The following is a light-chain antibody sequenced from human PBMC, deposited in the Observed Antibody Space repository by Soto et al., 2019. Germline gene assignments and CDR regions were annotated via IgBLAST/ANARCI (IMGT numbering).Light chain of an antibody. CDR2: AAS. CDR1: QGISSF. CDR3: QQLHTYPYT. V-gene: IGKV1-9*01. Sequence: DIQLTQSPSFLSASVGDRVTITCRASQGISSFLAWYQQKPGGTPKLLIYAASTLQSVVPSRFSGSGSGTDFTLTITSLQPEDFATYYCQQLHTYPYTFGQGTKLEIK. J-gene: IGKJ2*01.